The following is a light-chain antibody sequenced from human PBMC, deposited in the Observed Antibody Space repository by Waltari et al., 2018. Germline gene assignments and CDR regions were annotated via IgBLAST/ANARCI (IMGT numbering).Light chain of an antibody. V-gene: IGLV2-23*02. Sequence: QSALTQPASVSGSPGQSIPISCTGTSSDVGSYTLVSWYHQHPGKAPKLIIYAVSKRPSGASARFSGSKSGNTASLTISGLQAEDEADYYCCSYAGSTTRWVFGGGTKLTVL. CDR1: SSDVGSYTL. J-gene: IGLJ3*02. CDR2: AVS. CDR3: CSYAGSTTRWV.